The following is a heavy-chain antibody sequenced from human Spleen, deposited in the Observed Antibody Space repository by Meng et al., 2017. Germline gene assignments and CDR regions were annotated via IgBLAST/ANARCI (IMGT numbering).Heavy chain of an antibody. CDR2: TQYRSKWYN. D-gene: IGHD2-8*01. CDR3: SDLNGHY. V-gene: IGHV6-1*01. Sequence: QVQLQQSGPGLVKPSQTLSFTCAISGDSVSSNSLAWNWIRQSPSRGLEWLGRTQYRSKWYNDYVISMKSRITINPDTSKNQFSLQLNSVTPEDTALYYCSDLNGHYWGQGTLVTVSS. J-gene: IGHJ4*02. CDR1: GDSVSSNSLA.